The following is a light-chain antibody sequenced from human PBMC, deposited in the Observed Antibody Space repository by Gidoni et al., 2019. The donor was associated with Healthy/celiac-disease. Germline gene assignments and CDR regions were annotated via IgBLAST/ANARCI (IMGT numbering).Light chain of an antibody. CDR2: DAS. Sequence: PATLSVSPGERATLSGRASQSVSSYLAWYQQKPGQAPRLLIYDASNRATGIPARFSGSGSGTDFTLTISSLEPEDFAVYYCQQRSNWPSLTFGGGTKVEIK. CDR1: QSVSSY. J-gene: IGKJ4*01. CDR3: QQRSNWPSLT. V-gene: IGKV3-11*01.